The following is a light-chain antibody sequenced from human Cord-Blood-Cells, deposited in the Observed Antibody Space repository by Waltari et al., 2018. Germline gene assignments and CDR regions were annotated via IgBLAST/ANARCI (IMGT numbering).Light chain of an antibody. Sequence: DVVITQSPLSLPVTLGQPASTPCSSSQSLVHSDGNTDLNLFQQKPGQSPRRLIYKVSNRDSGVPDRFSGSGSGTDFTLKISRVEAEDVGVYYCMQGTHWPYTFGQGTKLEIK. CDR3: MQGTHWPYT. J-gene: IGKJ2*01. CDR2: KVS. V-gene: IGKV2-30*02. CDR1: QSLVHSDGNTD.